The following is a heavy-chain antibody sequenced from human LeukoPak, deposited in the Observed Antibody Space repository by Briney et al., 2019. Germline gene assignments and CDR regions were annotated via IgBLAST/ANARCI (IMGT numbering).Heavy chain of an antibody. Sequence: GGSLRLSCAASGFTFSDYYMSWIRQAPGKGLEWVAVIWYDGSNKYYADSVKGRFTISRDNSKNTPYLQMNSLRAEDTAVYYCARGDYYDFWSGYLFFDYWGQGTLVTVSS. D-gene: IGHD3-3*01. V-gene: IGHV3-33*08. CDR3: ARGDYYDFWSGYLFFDY. J-gene: IGHJ4*02. CDR1: GFTFSDYY. CDR2: IWYDGSNK.